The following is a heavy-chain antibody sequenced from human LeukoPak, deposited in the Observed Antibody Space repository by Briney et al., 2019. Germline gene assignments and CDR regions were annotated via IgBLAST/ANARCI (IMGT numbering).Heavy chain of an antibody. CDR1: GGTFSSYA. J-gene: IGHJ6*02. CDR2: IIPIFGTA. D-gene: IGHD3-22*01. CDR3: ARTYYYDSSGRYGMDV. V-gene: IGHV1-69*13. Sequence: SVKVSCKASGGTFSSYAISWVRQAPGQGLEWMGGIIPIFGTANYAQKFQGRVMITADESTSTAYMELSSLRSEDTAVYYCARTYYYDSSGRYGMDVWGQGTTVTVSS.